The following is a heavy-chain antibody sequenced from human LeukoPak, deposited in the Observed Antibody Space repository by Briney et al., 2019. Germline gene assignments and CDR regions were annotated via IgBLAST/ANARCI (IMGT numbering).Heavy chain of an antibody. Sequence: GGSLRLSXAASGFTFSSYGMHWVRQAPGKGLEWVAFIRYDGTNKYYADSVKGRFTISRDNSKNTLYLQMNSLRAEDTAVYYCAKWISRVMYSYDSSGYPRFDYWGQGTLVTVSS. J-gene: IGHJ4*02. CDR1: GFTFSSYG. CDR3: AKWISRVMYSYDSSGYPRFDY. V-gene: IGHV3-30*02. D-gene: IGHD3-22*01. CDR2: IRYDGTNK.